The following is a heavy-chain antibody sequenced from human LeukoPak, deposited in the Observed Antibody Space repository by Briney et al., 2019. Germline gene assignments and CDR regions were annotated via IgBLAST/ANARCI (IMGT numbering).Heavy chain of an antibody. V-gene: IGHV3-30*02. CDR3: AKVMGYSSSWYFYYFDY. CDR2: IRYDGSNK. D-gene: IGHD6-13*01. J-gene: IGHJ4*02. Sequence: GGSLRLSCAASGFPFSGSGMHWVRQAPGKGLEWVAFIRYDGSNKYYADSVKGRFTISRDNSKNTLYLQMNSLRAEDTAVYYCAKVMGYSSSWYFYYFDYWGQGTLVTVSS. CDR1: GFPFSGSG.